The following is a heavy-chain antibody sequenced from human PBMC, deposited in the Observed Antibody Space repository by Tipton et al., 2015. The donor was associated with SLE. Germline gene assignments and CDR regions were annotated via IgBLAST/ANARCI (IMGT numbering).Heavy chain of an antibody. Sequence: TLSLTCAVSSGSISSSDWWSWVRQPPGKGLEWIGEIYRSGSATYNPSLKSRVTISMDKSKDQFSLNLASVTSADTAVYYCARNGFYSLDYWGQGTLVTVSS. D-gene: IGHD3-22*01. CDR3: ARNGFYSLDY. J-gene: IGHJ4*02. V-gene: IGHV4-4*02. CDR1: SGSISSSDW. CDR2: IYRSGSA.